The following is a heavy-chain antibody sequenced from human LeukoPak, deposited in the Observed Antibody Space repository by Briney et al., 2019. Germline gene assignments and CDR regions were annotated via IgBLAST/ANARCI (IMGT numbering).Heavy chain of an antibody. J-gene: IGHJ4*02. Sequence: ASAKDSCKASGYTFTNFYMHWVRQPPGQGLEWMGIINPRGGSDSSAQKFQGRVTVTRDSSTSTVFMELSSLKSEDAAVYYCARYYHGSGSLTTFDYWGQGTLVTVSS. CDR1: GYTFTNFY. CDR3: ARYYHGSGSLTTFDY. CDR2: INPRGGSD. V-gene: IGHV1-46*01. D-gene: IGHD3-10*01.